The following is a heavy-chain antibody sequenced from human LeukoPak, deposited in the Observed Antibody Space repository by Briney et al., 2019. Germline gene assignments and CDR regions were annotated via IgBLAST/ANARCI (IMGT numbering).Heavy chain of an antibody. V-gene: IGHV3-49*04. D-gene: IGHD2-2*01. CDR2: IRSQAYSGTT. J-gene: IGHJ4*02. Sequence: GGSLRLSCTASGFTFGYHAINWVRQAPGRGLEWVGFIRSQAYSGTTEYATSVKDRFTISRDDSKSIAYLQMNSLKTEDTAVYYCTRGIVSSSQPYYFDYWGQGTLVTVSS. CDR1: GFTFGYHA. CDR3: TRGIVSSSQPYYFDY.